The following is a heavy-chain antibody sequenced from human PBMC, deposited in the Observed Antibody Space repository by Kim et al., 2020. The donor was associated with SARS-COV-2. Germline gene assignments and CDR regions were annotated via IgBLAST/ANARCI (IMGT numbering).Heavy chain of an antibody. D-gene: IGHD6-6*01. CDR1: GFTFSNAW. V-gene: IGHV3-15*01. CDR2: IKSKTDGGTT. J-gene: IGHJ4*02. CDR3: TTGRRAGIAARFSFFVFDDY. Sequence: GGSLRLSCAASGFTFSNAWMSWVRQAPGKGLEWVGRIKSKTDGGTTDYAAPVQGRFTIARDDSKNTLYLQRNSLKTEDTAVYYCTTGRRAGIAARFSFFVFDDYWGQGTLVTVSS.